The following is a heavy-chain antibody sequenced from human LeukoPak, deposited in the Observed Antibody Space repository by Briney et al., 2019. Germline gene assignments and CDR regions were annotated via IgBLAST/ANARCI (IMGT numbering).Heavy chain of an antibody. CDR1: GFTVSSNY. J-gene: IGHJ4*02. Sequence: GGSLRLSCAASGFTVSSNYMSWVRQAPGKGLEWVSVIYSCGSTYYADSVKGRFTISRDNSKNTLYLQMNSLRAEDTAVYYCARAIVGATPHWGQGTLVTVSS. CDR2: IYSCGST. D-gene: IGHD1-26*01. V-gene: IGHV3-66*01. CDR3: ARAIVGATPH.